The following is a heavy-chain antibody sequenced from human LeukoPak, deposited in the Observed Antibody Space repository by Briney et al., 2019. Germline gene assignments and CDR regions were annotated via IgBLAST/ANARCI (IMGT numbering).Heavy chain of an antibody. J-gene: IGHJ4*02. V-gene: IGHV3-21*01. D-gene: IGHD2-2*01. CDR1: GFTFGSYS. CDR3: ARDGVGDIVVVPAGAFDY. CDR2: ISSSSSYI. Sequence: GGSLRLSYAASGFTFGSYSMNWVRQAPGKGLEWVSSISSSSSYIYYADSVKGRFTISRDNAKNSLYLQMNSLRAEDTAVYYCARDGVGDIVVVPAGAFDYWGQGTLVTVSS.